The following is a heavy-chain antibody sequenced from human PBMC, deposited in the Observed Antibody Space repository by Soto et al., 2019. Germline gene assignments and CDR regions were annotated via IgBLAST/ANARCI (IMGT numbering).Heavy chain of an antibody. CDR2: ISHYNGRT. J-gene: IGHJ6*02. Sequence: SXKVSCKASGYSXTSYGIRWVRQAPGQGPEWMGWISHYNGRTNYAQNVKGRVVMTTDISTNTVYLELRSLRSHDTAMYYCGRCRTDRYAMDVWGQGTTVTVSS. D-gene: IGHD2-8*02. CDR1: GYSXTSYG. V-gene: IGHV1-18*01. CDR3: GRCRTDRYAMDV.